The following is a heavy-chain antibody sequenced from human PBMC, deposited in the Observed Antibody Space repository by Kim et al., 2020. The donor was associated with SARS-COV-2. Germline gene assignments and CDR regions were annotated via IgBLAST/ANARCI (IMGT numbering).Heavy chain of an antibody. CDR2: IYYSGST. J-gene: IGHJ4*02. CDR1: GGSISSYY. V-gene: IGHV4-59*13. Sequence: SETLSLTCTVSGGSISSYYWSWIRQPPGKGLEWIGYIYYSGSTNYNPSLKSRVTISVDTSKNQFSLKLSSVTAADTAVYYCAREGGRGYSYGAPDFALDYWGQGTLVTVSS. CDR3: AREGGRGYSYGAPDFALDY. D-gene: IGHD5-18*01.